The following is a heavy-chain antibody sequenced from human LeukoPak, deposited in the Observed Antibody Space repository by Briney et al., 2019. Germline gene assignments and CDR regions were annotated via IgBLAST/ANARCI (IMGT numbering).Heavy chain of an antibody. V-gene: IGHV4-4*07. CDR3: ARGDPSLPGIVGATGGYGMDV. D-gene: IGHD1-26*01. CDR1: GGSISSYY. Sequence: SETLSLTCTVSGGSISSYYWGWIRQPAGKGLEWIGRTYTSGSTNYNPSLKSRVTMSVDTSKNQFSLKLSSVTAADTAVYYCARGDPSLPGIVGATGGYGMDVWGQGTTVTVSS. J-gene: IGHJ6*02. CDR2: TYTSGST.